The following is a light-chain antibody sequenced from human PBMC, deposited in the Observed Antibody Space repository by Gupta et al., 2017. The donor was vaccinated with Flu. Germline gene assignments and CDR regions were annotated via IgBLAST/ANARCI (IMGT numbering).Light chain of an antibody. CDR2: IKN. CDR1: STDIGSNT. CDR3: SASDASLDGFVV. Sequence: VTISGSGSSTDIGSNTVAGYQQLPGKAPKLLIVIKNRRPSGVPDRFSCATSCASASPVTSALQSEDEADDYWSASDASLDGFVVFGGGTKLTVL. V-gene: IGLV1-44*01. J-gene: IGLJ2*01.